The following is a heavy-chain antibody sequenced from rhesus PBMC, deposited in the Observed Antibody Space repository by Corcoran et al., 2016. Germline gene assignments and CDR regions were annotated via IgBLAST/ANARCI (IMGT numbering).Heavy chain of an antibody. J-gene: IGHJ4*01. D-gene: IGHD6-25*01. Sequence: QVQLQESGPGVVKPSETLSLTCAVSGGSIRDNYRWSWIRQPPGKGLEWIGYIYGSSTSTKYNPSLKSRVTLSVDTSKNQLSRKLSSVTTADTAVYYCARGGRQLDYWGQGVLVTVSS. CDR1: GGSIRDNYR. V-gene: IGHV4S10*01. CDR2: IYGSSTST. CDR3: ARGGRQLDY.